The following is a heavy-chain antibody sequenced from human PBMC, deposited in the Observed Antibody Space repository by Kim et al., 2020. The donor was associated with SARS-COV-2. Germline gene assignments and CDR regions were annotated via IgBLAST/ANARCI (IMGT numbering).Heavy chain of an antibody. CDR3: ASLGYQLLYLRYWYFDL. J-gene: IGHJ2*01. D-gene: IGHD2-2*02. CDR1: GGSISSSSYY. Sequence: SETLSLTCTVSGGSISSSSYYWGWIRQPPGKGLEWIGSIYYSGSTYYNPSLKSRVTISVDTSKNQFSLKLSSVTAADTAVYYCASLGYQLLYLRYWYFDLWGRGTLVTVSS. V-gene: IGHV4-39*01. CDR2: IYYSGST.